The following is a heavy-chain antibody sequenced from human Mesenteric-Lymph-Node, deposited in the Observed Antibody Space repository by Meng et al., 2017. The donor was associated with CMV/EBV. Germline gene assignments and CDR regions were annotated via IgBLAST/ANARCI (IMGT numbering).Heavy chain of an antibody. Sequence: SGGSSSGSNWWSWVRQPRGEGLEWIGEIYHSENTNYNPSLRSRVTISVDKSKNQFSLKLSSVTAADTAVYYCARDITDSGSYHFDYWGQGTLVTVSS. V-gene: IGHV4-4*02. CDR3: ARDITDSGSYHFDY. D-gene: IGHD1-26*01. CDR1: GGSSSGSNW. CDR2: IYHSENT. J-gene: IGHJ4*02.